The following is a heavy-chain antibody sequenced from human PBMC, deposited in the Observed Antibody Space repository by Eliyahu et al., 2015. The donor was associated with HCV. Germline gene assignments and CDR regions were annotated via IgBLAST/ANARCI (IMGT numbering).Heavy chain of an antibody. CDR1: GGTFSSHP. Sequence: QVQLVQSGAEVKKPGSSVKVSCKTSGGTFSSHPISWVRQTPGQGLEWMGGIIPIFGTGNYAQKFQGRVTITADESTSTVHMELTSLKSEDTAVYYCARPSADTSGMAKPFDYWGQGTLVTVSS. D-gene: IGHD5-24*01. J-gene: IGHJ4*02. CDR2: IIPIFGTG. CDR3: ARPSADTSGMAKPFDY. V-gene: IGHV1-69*01.